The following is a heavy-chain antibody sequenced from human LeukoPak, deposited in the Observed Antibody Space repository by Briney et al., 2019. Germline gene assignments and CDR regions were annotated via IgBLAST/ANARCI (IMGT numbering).Heavy chain of an antibody. D-gene: IGHD5-18*01. V-gene: IGHV3-21*01. J-gene: IGHJ4*02. CDR1: GYSISSGYY. CDR2: ISSSSSYI. CDR3: ARDLRGYSYGPLDY. Sequence: ETLSLTCTVSGYSISSGYYWGWIRQPPGKGLEWVSSISSSSSYIYYADSVKGRFTISRDNAKNSLYLQMNGLRAEDTAVYYCARDLRGYSYGPLDYWGQGTLVTVSS.